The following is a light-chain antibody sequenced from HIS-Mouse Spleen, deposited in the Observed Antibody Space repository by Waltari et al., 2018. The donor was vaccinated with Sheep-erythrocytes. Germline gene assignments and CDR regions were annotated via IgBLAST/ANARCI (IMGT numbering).Light chain of an antibody. Sequence: NFMLTQPHSVSESPGKTVTISCTRSSGSIASNYVQWYQQRPGSAPTTVIYEDNQRPAGVPVRFSGAIDSSSNSASLTSSGLKTEDEADYYCQSYDSSNHGVFGGGTKLTVL. J-gene: IGLJ3*02. V-gene: IGLV6-57*04. CDR3: QSYDSSNHGV. CDR1: SGSIASNY. CDR2: EDN.